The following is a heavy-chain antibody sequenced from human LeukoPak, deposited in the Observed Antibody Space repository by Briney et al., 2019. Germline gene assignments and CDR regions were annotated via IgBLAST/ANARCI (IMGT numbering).Heavy chain of an antibody. V-gene: IGHV3-48*04. CDR3: AKDTTISPYYFDY. CDR2: ISSSGSTI. CDR1: GFTFSSYA. J-gene: IGHJ4*02. D-gene: IGHD5-18*01. Sequence: PGGSLRLSCAASGFTFSSYAMSWVRQAPGKGLEWVSYISSSGSTIYYADSVKGRFTISRDNAKNSLYLQMNSLRVEDTAVYYCAKDTTISPYYFDYWGQGTLVTVSS.